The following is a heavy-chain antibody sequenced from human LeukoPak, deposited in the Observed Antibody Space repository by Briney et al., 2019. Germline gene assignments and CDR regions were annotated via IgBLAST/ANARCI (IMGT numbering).Heavy chain of an antibody. J-gene: IGHJ6*04. CDR1: GGSFSGYY. D-gene: IGHD2-2*01. CDR2: INHSGST. CDR3: AGRYCSSTSCYFHYYYGMDV. V-gene: IGHV4-34*01. Sequence: PSETLSLTCAVYGGSFSGYYWSWIRQPPGKGLEWIGEINHSGSTNYNPSLQSRVTISVDTSKNQLSLKLSSVTAADTAVYYCAGRYCSSTSCYFHYYYGMDVWGKGTTVTVSS.